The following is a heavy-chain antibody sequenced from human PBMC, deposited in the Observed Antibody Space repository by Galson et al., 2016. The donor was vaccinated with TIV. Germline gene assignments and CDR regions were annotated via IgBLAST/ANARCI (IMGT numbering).Heavy chain of an antibody. CDR1: GDSISGYY. Sequence: ETLSLTCTVSGDSISGYYWSWIRQAPGKGLECIGYIYYNGITYYSPSLKSRVTISVDTTSNQLSLRLTSVTAADTATYYCARWHEGLDYWGRGTLVTVSS. J-gene: IGHJ4*02. V-gene: IGHV4-59*01. CDR3: ARWHEGLDY. CDR2: IYYNGIT.